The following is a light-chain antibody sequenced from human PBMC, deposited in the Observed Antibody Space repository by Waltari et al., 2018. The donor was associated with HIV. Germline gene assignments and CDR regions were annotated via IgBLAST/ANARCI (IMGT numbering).Light chain of an antibody. CDR2: LGS. Sequence: DIVMTQSPLSLPVTPGEPASISCRSSQSLRHSNGKNYLDWYLQKPGQSPQLLIFLGSNRASGVPDRFSGSGSGTEFTLKISRVQAEDVGVYYCMQALQTPLTFGGGTKVEIK. V-gene: IGKV2-28*01. CDR3: MQALQTPLT. J-gene: IGKJ4*01. CDR1: QSLRHSNGKNY.